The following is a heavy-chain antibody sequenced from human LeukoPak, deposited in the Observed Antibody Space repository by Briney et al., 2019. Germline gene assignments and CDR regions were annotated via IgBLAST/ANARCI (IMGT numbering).Heavy chain of an antibody. V-gene: IGHV4-34*01. D-gene: IGHD5-24*01. CDR3: AREDGYRYYFDY. J-gene: IGHJ4*02. CDR2: INHSGST. CDR1: GGSFSGYY. Sequence: SETLSLTCAVYGGSFSGYYWSWIRQPPGKGLEWIGEINHSGSTNYNPSLKSRVTISVDTSKNQSSLKLSSVTAADTAVYYCAREDGYRYYFDYWGQGTLVTVSS.